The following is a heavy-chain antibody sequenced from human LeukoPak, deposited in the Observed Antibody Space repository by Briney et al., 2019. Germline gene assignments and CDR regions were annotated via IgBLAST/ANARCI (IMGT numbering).Heavy chain of an antibody. Sequence: SETLSLTCAVYGGSFSGYYWSWIRQPPGKGLEWIGEINHSGSTNYNPSLKSRVTISVDTSKNQFSLKLSSVTAADTAVYYCARGGYDYVWGSYRLLPWFDPWGQGTLVTVSS. J-gene: IGHJ5*02. V-gene: IGHV4-34*01. CDR1: GGSFSGYY. CDR2: INHSGST. CDR3: ARGGYDYVWGSYRLLPWFDP. D-gene: IGHD3-16*02.